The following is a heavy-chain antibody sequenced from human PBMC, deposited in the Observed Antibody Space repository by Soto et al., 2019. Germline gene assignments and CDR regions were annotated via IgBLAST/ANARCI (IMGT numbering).Heavy chain of an antibody. CDR3: ARAMGDWGTYYYYYGFDV. Sequence: PSETLSLTCSVSGGSMRVSTSNLYWSWIRQSPGKGLEWIGSIYYSGATNYNPSLESRLTISVDTSKNQFSLNLSSVTAADTAVYYCARAMGDWGTYYYYYGFDVWGQGNTVS. D-gene: IGHD3-16*01. J-gene: IGHJ6*01. CDR2: IYYSGAT. V-gene: IGHV4-61*01. CDR1: GGSMRVSTSNLY.